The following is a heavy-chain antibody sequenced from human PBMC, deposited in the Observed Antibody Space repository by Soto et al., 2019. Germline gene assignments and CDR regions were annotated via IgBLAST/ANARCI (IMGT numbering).Heavy chain of an antibody. J-gene: IGHJ4*02. D-gene: IGHD1-26*01. CDR3: ASSSGNNYGVGTNYYFDY. Sequence: QVQLVQSGAEVKKPGSSVKVSCETTGGILSTYSIVWVRQAPGEGLEWMGGIIPIFGTANYAQKFQDRVTITADKSTNTAFMELSSLKSEDTAMYYCASSSGNNYGVGTNYYFDYWGQGTLVTFCS. CDR1: GGILSTYS. CDR2: IIPIFGTA. V-gene: IGHV1-69*06.